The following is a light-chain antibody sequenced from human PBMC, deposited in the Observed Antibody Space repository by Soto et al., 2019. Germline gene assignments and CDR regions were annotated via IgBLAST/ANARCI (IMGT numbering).Light chain of an antibody. V-gene: IGKV3D-20*02. J-gene: IGKJ5*01. CDR1: QSVSSSY. CDR3: QQRNNWPPH. CDR2: GAS. Sequence: EMVFTQSPGTLSLSPGERATLSCRASQSVSSSYLAWYQQKPGQAPRRLIYGASSRATGSPDRFSGSGSGTDFTLTISSLEPEDFAVYYCQQRNNWPPHFGQGTRLEN.